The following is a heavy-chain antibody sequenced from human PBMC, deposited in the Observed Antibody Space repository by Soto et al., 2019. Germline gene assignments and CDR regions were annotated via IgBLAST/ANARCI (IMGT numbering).Heavy chain of an antibody. CDR1: GFTFSSHA. J-gene: IGHJ4*02. V-gene: IGHV3-33*01. Sequence: QVQLVESGGGVVQPGRSLRLSCVASGFTFSSHAMHWVRQVPGKGLEWVAVIWYDGSKKYYAESVKGRFTVARDDSKNTLYLQMTSLRVEDTAVYYCARDPGYSNYDFDSWGQGTLVTVSP. D-gene: IGHD5-12*01. CDR3: ARDPGYSNYDFDS. CDR2: IWYDGSKK.